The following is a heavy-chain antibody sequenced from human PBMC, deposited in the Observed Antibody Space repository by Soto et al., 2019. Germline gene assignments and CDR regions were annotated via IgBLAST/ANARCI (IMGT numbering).Heavy chain of an antibody. D-gene: IGHD7-27*01. CDR2: IYYSGST. CDR1: GGSISSYY. CDR3: ARLWGHYYYYMDV. V-gene: IGHV4-59*08. J-gene: IGHJ6*03. Sequence: AETLFLTCTVSGGSISSYYWSWIRQPPGKGLEWIGYIYYSGSTNYNPSLKSRVTISVDTSKNQFSLKLSSVTAADTAVYYCARLWGHYYYYMDVWGKGTTVTVSS.